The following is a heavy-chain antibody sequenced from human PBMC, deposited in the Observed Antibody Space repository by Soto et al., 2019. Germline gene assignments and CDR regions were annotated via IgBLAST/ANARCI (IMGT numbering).Heavy chain of an antibody. CDR2: IIPIFGTA. V-gene: IGHV1-69*13. CDR3: ARAVAGTLPQTPESYYYGMDV. CDR1: GGTFSSYA. J-gene: IGHJ6*02. D-gene: IGHD6-19*01. Sequence: SSVKVSCKASGGTFSSYAISWVRQAPGQGLEWMGGIIPIFGTANYAQKFQGRVTITADESTSTAYMELSSLRSEDTAVYYCARAVAGTLPQTPESYYYGMDVWGQGTTVTVSS.